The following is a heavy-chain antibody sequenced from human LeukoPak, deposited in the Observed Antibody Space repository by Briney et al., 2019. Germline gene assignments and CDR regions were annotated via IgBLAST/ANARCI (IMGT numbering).Heavy chain of an antibody. V-gene: IGHV1-2*02. CDR2: INPNSGGT. CDR1: GYTFTGYY. CDR3: AIVPAAIGYYYMDV. Sequence: ASVKVSCKASGYTFTGYYMHWVRQAPGQGLEWMGWINPNSGGTNYAQKFQGRVTMTRDTSISTAYMELSRLRSEDTAVYYCAIVPAAIGYYYMDVWGKGTTVTVSS. D-gene: IGHD2-2*01. J-gene: IGHJ6*03.